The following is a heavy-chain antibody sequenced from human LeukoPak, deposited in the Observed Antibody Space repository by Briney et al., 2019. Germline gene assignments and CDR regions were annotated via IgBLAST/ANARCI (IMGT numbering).Heavy chain of an antibody. V-gene: IGHV1-18*01. Sequence: ASVKVSCKASGYTFTTYGITWVRQAPGQGLEWTGWISTSNGNTNYAPKVQGRVTMTTDTSTTTAYMELRSLRSDDTAVYYCARAERIGIAVAGIDYWGQGTLVTVSS. J-gene: IGHJ4*02. D-gene: IGHD6-19*01. CDR1: GYTFTTYG. CDR3: ARAERIGIAVAGIDY. CDR2: ISTSNGNT.